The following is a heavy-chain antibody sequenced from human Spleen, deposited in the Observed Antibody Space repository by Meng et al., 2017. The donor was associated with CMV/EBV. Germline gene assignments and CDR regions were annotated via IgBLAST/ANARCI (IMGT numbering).Heavy chain of an antibody. CDR2: IRSKSYNYAT. V-gene: IGHV3-73*01. Sequence: GESLKISCAASEFAFRSFTMHWVRQAPGKGLEWIGRIRSKSYNYATVYAESMKGRFTISRDDSKNEVYLQLTSLKAEDTAVYYCAGDLLGYSAYGVRYFDLWGRGTLVTVSS. CDR1: EFAFRSFT. J-gene: IGHJ2*01. CDR3: AGDLLGYSAYGVRYFDL. D-gene: IGHD5-12*01.